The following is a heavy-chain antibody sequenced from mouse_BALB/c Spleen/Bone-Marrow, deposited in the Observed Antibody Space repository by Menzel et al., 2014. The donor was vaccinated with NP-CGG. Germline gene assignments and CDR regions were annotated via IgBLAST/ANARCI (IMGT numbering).Heavy chain of an antibody. D-gene: IGHD2-1*01. Sequence: QVQLQQSGAEPVKPGASVKLSCKASGYTFTSYWMHWVKQRPGLGLEWIGEINPSNGRTNYNEKFKSKATLTVDKSSSTAYMQLSSLTSEDSAVYYCARCYYGNYFDYWGQGTTLTVSS. CDR2: INPSNGRT. J-gene: IGHJ2*01. V-gene: IGHV1S81*02. CDR1: GYTFTSYW. CDR3: ARCYYGNYFDY.